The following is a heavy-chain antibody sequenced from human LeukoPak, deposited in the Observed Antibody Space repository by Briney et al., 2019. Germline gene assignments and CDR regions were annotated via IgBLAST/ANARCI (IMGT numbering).Heavy chain of an antibody. V-gene: IGHV3-21*04. Sequence: GGSLRLSCAASGFTFSSYSMNWVRQAPGKGLEWVSSISSSSSYIYYADSVKGRFTISRDNSKNTLYLQMNSLRAEDTAVYYCAKVKGDRPNWFDPWGQGTLVTVSS. CDR2: ISSSSSYI. D-gene: IGHD2-15*01. J-gene: IGHJ5*02. CDR3: AKVKGDRPNWFDP. CDR1: GFTFSSYS.